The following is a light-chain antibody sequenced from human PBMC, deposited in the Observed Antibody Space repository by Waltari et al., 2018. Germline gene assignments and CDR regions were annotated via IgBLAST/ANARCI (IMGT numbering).Light chain of an antibody. V-gene: IGLV1-40*01. CDR2: ENN. CDR1: NFNIAAGTD. CDR3: QSYDSSLRASL. Sequence: QSGLTHPRTESGAPGQSVTIPCPGSNFNIAAGTDVPWSQVLPETTPKLLIYENNNRPSGVADRFSGSKSGTSASLAITGLQAEDEADYYCQSYDSSLRASLFGGGTRLTVL. J-gene: IGLJ2*01.